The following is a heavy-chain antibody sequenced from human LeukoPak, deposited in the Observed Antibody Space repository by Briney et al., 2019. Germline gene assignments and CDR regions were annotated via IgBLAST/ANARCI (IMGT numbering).Heavy chain of an antibody. CDR3: ARGYVEDYYYYYGMDV. V-gene: IGHV3-48*03. CDR2: ISSSGSTI. Sequence: GGSLRLSCAASGFXFSSYEMNWVRQAPGKGLEWVSYISSSGSTIYYADSVKGRFTISRDNAKNSLYLQMNSLRAEDTAVYYCARGYVEDYYYYYGMDVWGQGTTVTVSS. CDR1: GFXFSSYE. D-gene: IGHD3-16*01. J-gene: IGHJ6*02.